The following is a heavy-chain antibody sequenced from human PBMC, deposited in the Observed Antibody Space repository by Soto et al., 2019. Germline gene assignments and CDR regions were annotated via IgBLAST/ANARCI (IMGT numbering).Heavy chain of an antibody. CDR2: INHSGST. V-gene: IGHV4-34*01. D-gene: IGHD3-3*01. CDR3: ASFRAGTFWSGYPNYYYYMDV. Sequence: SETLSLTCAVYGGSFSGYYWSWIRQPPGKGLEWIGEINHSGSTNYNPSLKSRVTISVDTSKNQFSLKLSSVTAADTAVYYCASFRAGTFWSGYPNYYYYMDVWGKGTTVTVSS. J-gene: IGHJ6*03. CDR1: GGSFSGYY.